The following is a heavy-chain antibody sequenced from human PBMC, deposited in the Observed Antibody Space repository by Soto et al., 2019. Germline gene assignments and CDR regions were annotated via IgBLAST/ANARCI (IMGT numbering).Heavy chain of an antibody. CDR3: AISLRYLKGYYYDMEF. CDR2: MSGGCIT. J-gene: IGHJ6*04. CDR1: GFTVSSSY. D-gene: IGHD3-9*01. V-gene: IGHV3-53*01. Sequence: GLSMRLSCSASGFTVSSSYMSWLLHTTGKGLQWFSGMSGGCITYYADSVKGRFTMSRDHSKNTLNLQMNSLRSEVTAVYYCAISLRYLKGYYYDMEFWGKGTTVTVCS.